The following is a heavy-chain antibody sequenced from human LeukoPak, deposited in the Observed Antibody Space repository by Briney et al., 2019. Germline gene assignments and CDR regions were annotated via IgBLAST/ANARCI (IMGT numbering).Heavy chain of an antibody. J-gene: IGHJ3*02. V-gene: IGHV4-4*07. CDR3: ARDIPSYGDYDSGMYRDQNAFDI. CDR1: GGSISSYY. CDR2: IYTSGST. D-gene: IGHD4-17*01. Sequence: SETLSLTCTVSGGSISSYYWSWIRQPAGKGLEWIGRIYTSGSTNYNPSLKSRVTISVDKSKNQFSLKLNSVTAADTAVYYCARDIPSYGDYDSGMYRDQNAFDIWGQGTMVTVSS.